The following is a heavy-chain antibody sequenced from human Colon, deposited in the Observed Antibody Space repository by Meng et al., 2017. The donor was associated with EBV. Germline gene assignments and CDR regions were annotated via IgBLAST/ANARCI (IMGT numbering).Heavy chain of an antibody. V-gene: IGHV4-4*02. D-gene: IGHD2-21*02. CDR1: GCSISSSNW. CDR2: IYHSGST. J-gene: IGHJ4*02. Sequence: HLAEPGPVLVKPSGTLSPNCADSGCSISSSNWWSWVRQPPGKGMELIGEIYHSGSTNYNPSLTSRVTISVDKSKNQFYLKLSSVTAADTAVYYCARVVTDLWGYYFDYWGQGTLVTVSS. CDR3: ARVVTDLWGYYFDY.